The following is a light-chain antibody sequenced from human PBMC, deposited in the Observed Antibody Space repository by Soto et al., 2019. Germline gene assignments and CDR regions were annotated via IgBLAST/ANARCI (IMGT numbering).Light chain of an antibody. CDR3: QQTYSTPGT. J-gene: IGKJ1*01. CDR1: QSIAGY. V-gene: IGKV1-39*01. CDR2: AAS. Sequence: DIQMTQSPSSLSASVGDRVTITCRASQSIAGYVNWYQQRPGEAPNLLIYAASSLQSGVPSRFRGSGSGTDFTLTINSLQPEDFATFYCQQTYSTPGTFGQGTKVDIK.